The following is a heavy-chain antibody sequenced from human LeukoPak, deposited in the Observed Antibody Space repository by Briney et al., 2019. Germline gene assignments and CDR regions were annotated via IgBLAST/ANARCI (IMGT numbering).Heavy chain of an antibody. V-gene: IGHV5-10-1*01. Sequence: GESLKIFCKGSGYSFTSYWISWVRQMPGKGLEWMGRIDPSDSYTKYSPSFQGHVTISADKSISTAYLQWGSLKASDTAMYYCARLDYYVISTRDWGQGTLVTVSS. D-gene: IGHD3-9*01. CDR3: ARLDYYVISTRD. CDR2: IDPSDSYT. J-gene: IGHJ4*02. CDR1: GYSFTSYW.